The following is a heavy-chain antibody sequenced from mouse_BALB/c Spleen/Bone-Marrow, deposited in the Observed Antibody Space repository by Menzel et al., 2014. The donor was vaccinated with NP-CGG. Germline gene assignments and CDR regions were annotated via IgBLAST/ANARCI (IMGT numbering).Heavy chain of an antibody. V-gene: IGHV1-18*01. Sequence: LQESGAELVKPGASVKISCKASGYTFTDYNMDWVKQSHGKSLEWIGDINPNYDSTSCNQKFKGKATLTVDRSSSTAYMELRSLTSEDTAVYYCARSIYYDYDSFAYWGQGTLVTVSA. D-gene: IGHD2-4*01. CDR2: INPNYDST. CDR3: ARSIYYDYDSFAY. CDR1: GYTFTDYN. J-gene: IGHJ3*01.